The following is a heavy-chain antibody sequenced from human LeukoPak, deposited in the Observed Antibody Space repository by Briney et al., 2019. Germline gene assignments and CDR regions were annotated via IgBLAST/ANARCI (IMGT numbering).Heavy chain of an antibody. V-gene: IGHV3-74*01. CDR3: ARALWPGGFDI. J-gene: IGHJ3*02. Sequence: PGVSLRLSCAASGFTFSDSWMYWVRQAPGEGLVWVAFINTDGSSTNYADSVKGRFTISRDNAKNTLYLQVNSLRAEDTAVYYCARALWPGGFDIWGQGTMVTVSS. D-gene: IGHD3/OR15-3a*01. CDR2: INTDGSST. CDR1: GFTFSDSW.